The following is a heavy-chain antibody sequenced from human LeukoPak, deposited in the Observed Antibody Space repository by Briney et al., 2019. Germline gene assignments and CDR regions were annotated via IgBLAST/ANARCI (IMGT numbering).Heavy chain of an antibody. D-gene: IGHD3-16*01. CDR2: TYYRSKWYN. CDR3: AIGGGRPLDYYYYYMDV. J-gene: IGHJ6*03. CDR1: GDSVSSNSAA. Sequence: SQTLSLTCAISGDSVSSNSAAWNWIRQSPSRGLEWLGRTYYRSKWYNDYAVSVKSRITINPDTSKNQFSLKLSSVTAADTAVYYCAIGGGRPLDYYYYYMDVWGIGTTVTISS. V-gene: IGHV6-1*01.